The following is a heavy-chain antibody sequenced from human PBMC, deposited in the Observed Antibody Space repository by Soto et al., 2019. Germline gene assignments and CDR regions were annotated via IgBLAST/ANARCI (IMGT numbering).Heavy chain of an antibody. CDR2: ISYDGSNK. Sequence: QVPLVESGGGVVQPGRSLRLSCAASGFTFSSYAMHWVRQAPGKGLEWVAVISYDGSNKYYADSVKGRFTISRDNSKNTLYLQMNSLRAEDTAVYYCARSSTSSHFEYFQHWGQGTLVTVSS. CDR1: GFTFSSYA. V-gene: IGHV3-30-3*01. J-gene: IGHJ1*01. CDR3: ARSSTSSHFEYFQH. D-gene: IGHD2-2*01.